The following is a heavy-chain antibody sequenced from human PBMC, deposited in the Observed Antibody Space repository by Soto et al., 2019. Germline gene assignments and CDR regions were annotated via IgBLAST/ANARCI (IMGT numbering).Heavy chain of an antibody. CDR1: GYTFTGYY. J-gene: IGHJ4*02. CDR3: ARGRQNLSIGVVVAATEDYFDY. D-gene: IGHD2-15*01. CDR2: INPNSGGT. V-gene: IGHV1-2*04. Sequence: ASVKVSCKASGYTFTGYYMHWVRQAPGQELEWMGWINPNSGGTNYAQRFPGWVTKTRDTSISTAYMELSRLRSDDTAVDYCARGRQNLSIGVVVAATEDYFDYWGQGTLVTVSS.